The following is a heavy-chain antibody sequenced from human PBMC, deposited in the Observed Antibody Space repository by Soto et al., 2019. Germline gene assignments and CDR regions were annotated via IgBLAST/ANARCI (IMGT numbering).Heavy chain of an antibody. CDR1: GFTFSSYY. CDR3: AGTHDSLDY. D-gene: IGHD3-22*01. V-gene: IGHV3-21*01. Sequence: EVQLVESGGGLVKPGGSLRLSCAGSGFTFSSYYMNWVRQAPGKGLEWVSSISSSGSNLYYTDSVKGRFTISRDNAANSLYLQMNSLKAEDTAVYYCAGTHDSLDYWGQGTLVTVSS. CDR2: ISSSGSNL. J-gene: IGHJ4*02.